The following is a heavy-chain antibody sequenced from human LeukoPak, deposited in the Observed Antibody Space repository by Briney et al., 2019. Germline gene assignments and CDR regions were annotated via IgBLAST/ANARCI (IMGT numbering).Heavy chain of an antibody. J-gene: IGHJ5*02. CDR1: GGTFSSYA. D-gene: IGHD3-3*01. V-gene: IGHV1-69*13. Sequence: SVKVSCKASGGTFSSYAISWVRQAPGQGLEWMGGIIPIFGTADYAQKFQGRVTITADESTSTAYMELSSLRSEDTAVYYCARGPTFWSAVFGWFDPWGQGTLVTVSS. CDR3: ARGPTFWSAVFGWFDP. CDR2: IIPIFGTA.